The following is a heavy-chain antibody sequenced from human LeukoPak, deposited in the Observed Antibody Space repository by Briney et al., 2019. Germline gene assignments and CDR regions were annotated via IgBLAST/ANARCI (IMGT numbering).Heavy chain of an antibody. CDR1: GYSLGKNYY. Sequence: SETLSLTCAVSGYSLGKNYYWGWIRQPPGKGLEWIGRIYGTGTTSYNPSLMNRVTMSVDTSKNHFSLKLTSVTAADTAVYYCARYDSRGSASTRFDYWGQGILVTISS. V-gene: IGHV4-38-2*01. CDR3: ARYDSRGSASTRFDY. D-gene: IGHD3-16*01. CDR2: IYGTGTT. J-gene: IGHJ4*02.